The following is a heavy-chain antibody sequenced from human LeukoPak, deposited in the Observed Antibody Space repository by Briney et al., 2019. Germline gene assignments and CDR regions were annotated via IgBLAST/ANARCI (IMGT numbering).Heavy chain of an antibody. CDR3: ARADYYDSSGYSGGFDY. V-gene: IGHV3-30-3*01. Sequence: PGGSLRLSCAASGFTFSSYAMHWVRQAPGKGLEWVAVISYDGSNKYYADSVKGRFTISRDNSKNTLYLQMNSLRAEDTAVYYCARADYYDSSGYSGGFDYWGQGTLVTVSS. CDR1: GFTFSSYA. CDR2: ISYDGSNK. D-gene: IGHD3-22*01. J-gene: IGHJ4*02.